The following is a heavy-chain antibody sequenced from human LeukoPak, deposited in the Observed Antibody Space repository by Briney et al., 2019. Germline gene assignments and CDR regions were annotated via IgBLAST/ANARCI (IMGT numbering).Heavy chain of an antibody. V-gene: IGHV5-51*01. CDR2: IYPGDSDT. CDR1: GYSFTSYW. J-gene: IGHJ3*02. D-gene: IGHD1-26*01. CDR3: ARQAISGSYFGSAFDI. Sequence: GESLKISCKGSGYSFTSYWIGWVRQMPGKGLEWLGIIYPGDSDTRYSPSFQGQVTISADKSISTAYLQWSSLKASDTAMYYCARQAISGSYFGSAFDIWGQGTMVTVSS.